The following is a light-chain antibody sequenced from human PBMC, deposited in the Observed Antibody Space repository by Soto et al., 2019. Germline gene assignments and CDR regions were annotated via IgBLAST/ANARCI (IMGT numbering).Light chain of an antibody. V-gene: IGKV3-20*01. CDR2: GAS. CDR3: QQYGRSLWT. J-gene: IGKJ1*01. CDR1: QSLGNTY. Sequence: PGERATLSCRASQSLGNTYLAWYQQKPGQTPRLLIHGASTRATGIPDRFSGTGSGADFTLTINRLEPEDFAVYYCQQYGRSLWTFGQGTKVE.